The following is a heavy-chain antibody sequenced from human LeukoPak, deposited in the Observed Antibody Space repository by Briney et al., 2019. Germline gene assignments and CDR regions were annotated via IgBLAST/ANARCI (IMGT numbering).Heavy chain of an antibody. CDR1: GGSFSGYY. CDR3: ARGADSYCTNGVCYLYYYYYMDV. D-gene: IGHD2-8*01. Sequence: SETLSLTCAVYGGSFSGYYWSWIRQPPGKGLEWIGEINHSGSTNYNPSLKSRVTISVDTSKNQFSLKLSSVTAADTAVYYSARGADSYCTNGVCYLYYYYYMDVWGKGTTVTVSS. V-gene: IGHV4-34*01. J-gene: IGHJ6*03. CDR2: INHSGST.